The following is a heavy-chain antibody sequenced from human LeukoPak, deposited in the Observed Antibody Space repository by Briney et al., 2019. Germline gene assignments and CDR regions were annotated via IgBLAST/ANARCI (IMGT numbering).Heavy chain of an antibody. Sequence: SETLSLTCTVSGGSISSSSYYWGWIRQPPGKGLEWIGTISYIGSTYYNPSLKSRVTMSVDTSKNQFSLKLDSVTEIDTAMYYCARNQAVAANRGAFDIWGQGTMVTVSS. J-gene: IGHJ3*02. CDR2: ISYIGST. V-gene: IGHV4-39*01. CDR1: GGSISSSSYY. D-gene: IGHD6-19*01. CDR3: ARNQAVAANRGAFDI.